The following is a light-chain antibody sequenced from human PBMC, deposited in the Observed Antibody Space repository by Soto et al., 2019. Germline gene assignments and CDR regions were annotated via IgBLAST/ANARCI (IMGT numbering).Light chain of an antibody. Sequence: QSALTQPRSVSGSPGQSVAISCTATSSDVGGFDFVSWYQQHPGKAPKLVIYDVSKRPSGVPDRFSGSRSGDTASLTISGLQAEGEADYYCCLYTASYPVFGGGTKLTVL. CDR1: SSDVGGFDF. V-gene: IGLV2-11*01. J-gene: IGLJ3*02. CDR2: DVS. CDR3: CLYTASYPV.